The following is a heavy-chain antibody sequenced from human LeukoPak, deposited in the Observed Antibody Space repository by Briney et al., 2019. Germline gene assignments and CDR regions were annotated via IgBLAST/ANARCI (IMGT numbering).Heavy chain of an antibody. D-gene: IGHD1-26*01. CDR3: AGTNSGNLEI. Sequence: QTLSLTCAISGDSVSSNSAGWNWIRQSPSGGLEWLGRTYYRSKWYNEYAVSVKSRITINPDTSKNQFSLQLNSVTPEDTAVYYCAGTNSGNLEIWGQGTMVTVSS. V-gene: IGHV6-1*01. CDR2: TYYRSKWYN. CDR1: GDSVSSNSAG. J-gene: IGHJ3*02.